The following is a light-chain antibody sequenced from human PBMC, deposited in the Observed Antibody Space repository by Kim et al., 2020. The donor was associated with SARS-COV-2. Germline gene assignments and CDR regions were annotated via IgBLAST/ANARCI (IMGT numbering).Light chain of an antibody. J-gene: IGKJ2*01. CDR2: WAS. CDR1: QSVLYSSNNKSY. CDR3: QQYYSTPQT. Sequence: RANINCKSSQSVLYSSNNKSYLAWYQQKPGQPPKLLIYWASTREAGVPERFSGSGSGTDFTLTISSLQAEDVAVYYCQQYYSTPQTFGQGTKLEI. V-gene: IGKV4-1*01.